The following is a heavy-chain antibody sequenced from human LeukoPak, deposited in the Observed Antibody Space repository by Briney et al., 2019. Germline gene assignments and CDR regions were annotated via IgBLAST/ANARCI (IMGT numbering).Heavy chain of an antibody. J-gene: IGHJ4*02. CDR1: GGSISSGSYY. Sequence: SQTLSLTCTVSGGSISSGSYYGSWIRQPAGKVLEWVGRIYTSGSTNYNPSRKSRVTISVDTSKNQFSLKLSSVTAADTAVYYCARSPYCSSTSCYVKFDYWGQGTLVTVSS. CDR3: ARSPYCSSTSCYVKFDY. D-gene: IGHD2-2*01. CDR2: IYTSGST. V-gene: IGHV4-61*02.